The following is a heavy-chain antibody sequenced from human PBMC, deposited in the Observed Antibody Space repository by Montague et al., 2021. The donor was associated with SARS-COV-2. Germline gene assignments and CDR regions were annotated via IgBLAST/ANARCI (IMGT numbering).Heavy chain of an antibody. J-gene: IGHJ5*02. Sequence: SETLSLTCTVSGGSMGDHHWAWIRQPPGKGLEWLAYIYYSGGINSNASLKSRVSMSVDTSKNQFSLKLTSVTAADTAVYYCARAVSVRRAVNWFDPWGQGTLVTVSS. CDR3: ARAVSVRRAVNWFDP. CDR1: GGSMGDHH. V-gene: IGHV4-59*11. CDR2: IYYSGGI. D-gene: IGHD3-10*01.